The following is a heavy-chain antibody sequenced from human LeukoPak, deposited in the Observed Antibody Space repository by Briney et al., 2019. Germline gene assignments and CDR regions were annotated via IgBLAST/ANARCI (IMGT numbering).Heavy chain of an antibody. CDR1: GFTFSSYG. V-gene: IGHV3-30*18. Sequence: GGSLRLSCAASGFTFSSYGMHWVRQAPGKGLEWVAVISYDGSNKYYADSVKGRFTISRDNSKNTLYLQMNSLRAEDTAVYYCANAVVTASPAFDIWGQGTMVTVSS. D-gene: IGHD2-21*02. CDR2: ISYDGSNK. J-gene: IGHJ3*02. CDR3: ANAVVTASPAFDI.